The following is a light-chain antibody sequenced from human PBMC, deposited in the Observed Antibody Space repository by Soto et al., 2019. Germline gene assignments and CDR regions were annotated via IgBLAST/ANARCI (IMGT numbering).Light chain of an antibody. V-gene: IGKV1D-16*01. CDR3: QQYYSYPFT. Sequence: DIQMTQSPSSLSASVGDRVTITCRASQVISSWLVWYQQKPGNAPKLLIYAASNLQSGVPSRFSGSASGTEFTLTISSLQPEDFATYYCQQYYSYPFTFGPGTKVDIK. J-gene: IGKJ3*01. CDR1: QVISSW. CDR2: AAS.